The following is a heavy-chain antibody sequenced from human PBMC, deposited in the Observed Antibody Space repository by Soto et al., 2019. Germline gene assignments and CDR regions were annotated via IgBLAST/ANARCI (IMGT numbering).Heavy chain of an antibody. D-gene: IGHD3-9*01. V-gene: IGHV3-23*01. J-gene: IGHJ4*02. CDR1: GFTIGTNA. CDR2: IGAGGDT. CDR3: AKDRHPDGIWTFDF. Sequence: GRFLRVSCAASGFTIGTNAMNWVSKAPGKGLEWVSGIGAGGDTHYADSVKGWFTISRDNSKSMLLLQMNSLRAEDTAIYYCAKDRHPDGIWTFDFWGQGTLVTVSS.